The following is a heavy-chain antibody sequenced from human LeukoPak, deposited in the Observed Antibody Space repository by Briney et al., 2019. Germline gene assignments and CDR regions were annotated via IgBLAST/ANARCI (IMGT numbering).Heavy chain of an antibody. CDR1: GYSFTSYW. CDR3: ARLYGAYCGGDCPLFDY. D-gene: IGHD2-21*02. J-gene: IGHJ4*02. Sequence: GESLQISCQGSGYSFTSYWIGWVRQMPGKGLEWMGIIYPGDSDTRYSPSFQGQVTISADKSISTAYLQWSSLKASDTAMYYCARLYGAYCGGDCPLFDYWGQGTLVTVSS. CDR2: IYPGDSDT. V-gene: IGHV5-51*01.